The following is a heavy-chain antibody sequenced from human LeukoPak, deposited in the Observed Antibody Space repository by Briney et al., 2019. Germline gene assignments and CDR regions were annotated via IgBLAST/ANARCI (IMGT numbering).Heavy chain of an antibody. V-gene: IGHV4-59*01. J-gene: IGHJ4*02. CDR1: GGSISSYY. D-gene: IGHD6-13*01. Sequence: SETLSLTCTVSGGSISSYYWSWIRQPPGKGLEWIGYIYYSGSTNYNPSLKSRVTISVDTSKNQFSLKLSSVTAADTAVYYCARDSIAAAGTSRDYWGQGTLVTVSS. CDR2: IYYSGST. CDR3: ARDSIAAAGTSRDY.